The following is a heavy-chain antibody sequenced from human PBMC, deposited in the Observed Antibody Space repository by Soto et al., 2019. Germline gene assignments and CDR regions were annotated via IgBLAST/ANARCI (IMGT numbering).Heavy chain of an antibody. CDR1: GGTFSSYT. CDR2: IIPMLGIA. J-gene: IGHJ4*02. CDR3: AREDPPSVY. D-gene: IGHD2-2*01. V-gene: IGHV1-69*04. Sequence: SVKVSCKASGGTFSSYTFSWVRQAPGQGLEWMGRIIPMLGIANYAQKFQGRVTMTTDTSTSTAYMELRSLRSDDTAVYYCAREDPPSVYWGQGTLVTVSS.